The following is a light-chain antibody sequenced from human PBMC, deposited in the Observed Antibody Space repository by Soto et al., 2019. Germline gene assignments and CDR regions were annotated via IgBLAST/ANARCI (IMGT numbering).Light chain of an antibody. CDR1: QTISSS. J-gene: IGKJ5*01. Sequence: IQMTQSPSSLSAYIGERVTITYRASQTISSSLNWYQQRPGKAPNPLIYTSSSLQSGVPPRFSGSGSGTDFTLTISSLQPEDFATYYCQQTYSTPITFGQGTRLEIK. CDR2: TSS. V-gene: IGKV1-39*01. CDR3: QQTYSTPIT.